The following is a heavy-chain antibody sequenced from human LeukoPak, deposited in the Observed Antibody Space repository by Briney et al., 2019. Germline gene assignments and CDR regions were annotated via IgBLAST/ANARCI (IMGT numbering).Heavy chain of an antibody. V-gene: IGHV1-2*02. CDR2: INPNSGDT. D-gene: IGHD1-26*01. CDR3: ARDAVGGTSGDY. Sequence: ASLKVSCKASGYTFTGYYMHWVRQAPGKGLEWMGWINPNSGDTNYAQKFQGRVTMTRDTSISTAYMELSRLKSDDTAAYYCARDAVGGTSGDYWGQGTLVTVSS. CDR1: GYTFTGYY. J-gene: IGHJ4*02.